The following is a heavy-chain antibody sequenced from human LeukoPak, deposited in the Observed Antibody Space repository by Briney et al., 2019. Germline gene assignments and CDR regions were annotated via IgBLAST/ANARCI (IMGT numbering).Heavy chain of an antibody. CDR1: GYSFTSYW. J-gene: IGHJ4*02. CDR2: IYPGDSDT. Sequence: GESLKISCQGSGYSFTSYWIGWVRQLPGKVLEWMGIIYPGDSDTRYSPSFQGQVTISADKSISTAYLQWSSLKASDTAMYYCARRRSSGWYGFDYWGQGTLVTVSS. CDR3: ARRRSSGWYGFDY. V-gene: IGHV5-51*01. D-gene: IGHD6-13*01.